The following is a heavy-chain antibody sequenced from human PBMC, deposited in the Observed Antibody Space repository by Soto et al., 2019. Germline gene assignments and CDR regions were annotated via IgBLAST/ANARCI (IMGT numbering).Heavy chain of an antibody. Sequence: ASVKVSFKASGYTFGGYYIHLVRQAHGQGLEWMGRIDPRSGGTNYAQKFQGRVIMTRDTSISTAYMELSRLRSDDTAVYYCARGVPSGIHLGWFDPWGLGTLVTVS. CDR2: IDPRSGGT. CDR3: ARGVPSGIHLGWFDP. CDR1: GYTFGGYY. V-gene: IGHV1-2*06. D-gene: IGHD2-2*02. J-gene: IGHJ5*02.